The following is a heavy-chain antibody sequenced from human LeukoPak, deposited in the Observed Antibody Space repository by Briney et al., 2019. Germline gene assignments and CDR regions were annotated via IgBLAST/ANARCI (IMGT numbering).Heavy chain of an antibody. CDR3: AKAPHIVVVPAARGAFDI. CDR1: GFTFSSYA. V-gene: IGHV3-23*01. Sequence: GSLRLSCAASGFTFSSYAMSWVRQAPGKGLELGPAINGSGGSTYYADSVKGRFTISRDNSKNTLYLQMNSLRAEDTAVYYCAKAPHIVVVPAARGAFDIWGQGTMVTVSS. D-gene: IGHD2-2*01. CDR2: INGSGGST. J-gene: IGHJ3*02.